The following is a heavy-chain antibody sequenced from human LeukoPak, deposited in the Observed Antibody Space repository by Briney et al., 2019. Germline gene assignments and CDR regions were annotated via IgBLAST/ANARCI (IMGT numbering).Heavy chain of an antibody. Sequence: KPSETLSLTCTVSGGSISSYYWSWIRQPAGKGLEWIGRIHSSGSTNYNPSLKTRVTMSVDTSKNQLSLKLSSVTAADTAVYYCARDRAIGSGKLGMDVWGQGTTVTVSS. V-gene: IGHV4-4*07. J-gene: IGHJ6*02. D-gene: IGHD3-10*01. CDR3: ARDRAIGSGKLGMDV. CDR1: GGSISSYY. CDR2: IHSSGST.